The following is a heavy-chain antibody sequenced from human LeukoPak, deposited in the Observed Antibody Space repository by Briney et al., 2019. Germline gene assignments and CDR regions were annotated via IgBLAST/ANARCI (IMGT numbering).Heavy chain of an antibody. Sequence: SETLSLTCTVSGGSISSSSYYWGWIRQPPGKGLEWIGSIYYSGSTYYNPSLKSRVTISVDTSKNQFSLKLSSVTAADTAVYYCARPRDYGFWSGSPSWSDAFDIWGQGTMVTVSS. D-gene: IGHD3-3*01. CDR1: GGSISSSSYY. CDR3: ARPRDYGFWSGSPSWSDAFDI. J-gene: IGHJ3*02. CDR2: IYYSGST. V-gene: IGHV4-39*01.